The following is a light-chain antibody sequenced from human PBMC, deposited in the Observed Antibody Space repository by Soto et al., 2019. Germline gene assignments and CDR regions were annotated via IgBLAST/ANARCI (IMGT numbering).Light chain of an antibody. CDR1: GSNIGTNP. Sequence: QSVLTQPPSMSAAPGQKVTISCSGSGSNIGTNPVSWYQQFPGTTPKLLIFDNDKRPSGIPDRFSGSKSGTSAALGITGLQTGDEADYYCGTSDTSLRAVVFGGGTKLTVL. V-gene: IGLV1-51*01. CDR2: DND. J-gene: IGLJ2*01. CDR3: GTSDTSLRAVV.